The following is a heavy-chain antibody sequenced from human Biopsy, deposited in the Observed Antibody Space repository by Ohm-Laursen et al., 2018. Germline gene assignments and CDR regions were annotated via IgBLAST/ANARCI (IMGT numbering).Heavy chain of an antibody. CDR1: GGSISSSTTYY. V-gene: IGHV4-39*01. CDR2: IYNTENT. J-gene: IGHJ5*02. Sequence: SETLSLTCVVSGGSISSSTTYYWAWLRQPPGKGLEWIGSIYNTENTFYNPSLKSRVTISVDTSTNQFSLKVSSVTAADTALYFCARHPTGFWFDPWGHGTLVTVSS. CDR3: ARHPTGFWFDP.